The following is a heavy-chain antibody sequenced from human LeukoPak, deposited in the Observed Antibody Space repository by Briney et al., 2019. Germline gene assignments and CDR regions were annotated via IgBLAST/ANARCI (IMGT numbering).Heavy chain of an antibody. Sequence: GGSLRLSCAASGFTFSSYEMNWVRQAPGKGLEWVSYISSSGSTIYYADSVKGRFTISRDNAKNSLYLQMNSLRAEDTAVYYCARGPLWSPFDYWGQGTLVTVSS. CDR2: ISSSGSTI. V-gene: IGHV3-48*03. CDR1: GFTFSSYE. J-gene: IGHJ4*02. D-gene: IGHD5-18*01. CDR3: ARGPLWSPFDY.